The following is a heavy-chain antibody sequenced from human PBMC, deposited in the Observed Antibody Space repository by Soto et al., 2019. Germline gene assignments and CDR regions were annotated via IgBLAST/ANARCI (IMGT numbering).Heavy chain of an antibody. CDR2: IHYSCTT. V-gene: IGHV4-59*01. CDR3: AAGQASSRNLAPYYLDF. D-gene: IGHD6-13*01. Sequence: SETLSLTCTVSGGSMRNYFWTWIRQPPGQGLGWIGYIHYSCTTSFFPSYNPSLRSRVTISEDTSNNQFSLKLLSVTTADTAVYYCAAGQASSRNLAPYYLDFWGQGTLVTVSS. CDR1: GGSMRNYF. J-gene: IGHJ4*02.